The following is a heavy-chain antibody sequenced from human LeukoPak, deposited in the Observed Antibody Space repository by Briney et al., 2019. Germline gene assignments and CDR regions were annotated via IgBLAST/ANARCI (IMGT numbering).Heavy chain of an antibody. Sequence: SETLSLTCTVSGGSISSSSYYWGWLRQPPGKGLEWIGSIYYSGSTYYNPSLKSRVTISVDTSKNQFSLKLSSVTAADTAVYYCAREGPTADYYYYYYMDVWGKGTTVTVSS. V-gene: IGHV4-39*02. CDR1: GGSISSSSYY. CDR2: IYYSGST. CDR3: AREGPTADYYYYYYMDV. D-gene: IGHD2-21*02. J-gene: IGHJ6*03.